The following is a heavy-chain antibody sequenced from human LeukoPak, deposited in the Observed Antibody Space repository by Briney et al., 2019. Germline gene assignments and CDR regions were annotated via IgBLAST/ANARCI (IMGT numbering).Heavy chain of an antibody. CDR3: ARFSTHAFDI. D-gene: IGHD3-3*01. CDR2: ISSSSSTI. Sequence: GGSLRLSCAASGFTFSSYSMNWVRQAPGKGLEGVSYISSSSSTIYYADSVKGRFTISRDNAKNSLYLQMNSLRAEDTAVYYCARFSTHAFDIWGQGTMATVSS. J-gene: IGHJ3*02. V-gene: IGHV3-48*04. CDR1: GFTFSSYS.